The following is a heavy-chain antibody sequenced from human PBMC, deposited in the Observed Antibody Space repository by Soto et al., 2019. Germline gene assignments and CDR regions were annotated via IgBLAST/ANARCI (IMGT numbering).Heavy chain of an antibody. D-gene: IGHD3-10*01. Sequence: PSETLSLTCTVSGGSISSGDYYWSWIRQPPGKGLEWIGYIYYSGSTYSNPSLKSRVTISVDTSKNQFSLKLSSVTAADTAVYYCARSSMVRGVIISLNYYYGMDVWGQGTTVTAP. V-gene: IGHV4-30-4*01. CDR2: IYYSGST. J-gene: IGHJ6*02. CDR1: GGSISSGDYY. CDR3: ARSSMVRGVIISLNYYYGMDV.